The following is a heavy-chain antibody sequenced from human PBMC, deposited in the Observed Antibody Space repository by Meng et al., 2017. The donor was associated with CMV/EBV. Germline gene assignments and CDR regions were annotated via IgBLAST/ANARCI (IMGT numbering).Heavy chain of an antibody. J-gene: IGHJ4*02. Sequence: GGSLRLSCVGSGFIFSDYYMSWIRQAPGKGLEIVSDISSSGASIYYADSVEGRFTISRDNARNSLYLQMNSLRAEDTALYYCAKAFSASWYREYYDDWGQGTLVTVSS. CDR2: ISSSGASI. D-gene: IGHD6-13*01. CDR3: AKAFSASWYREYYDD. V-gene: IGHV3-11*01. CDR1: GFIFSDYY.